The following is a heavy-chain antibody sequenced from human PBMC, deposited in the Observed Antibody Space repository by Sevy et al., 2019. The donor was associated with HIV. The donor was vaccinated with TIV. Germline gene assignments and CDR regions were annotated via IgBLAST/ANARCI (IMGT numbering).Heavy chain of an antibody. D-gene: IGHD2-21*02. CDR3: AKHEAEHIVVVTAIRSRYYYGMDV. J-gene: IGHJ6*02. V-gene: IGHV3-48*01. Sequence: GGSLRLSCVASGFTFSRYSMNWVRQAPGKGLEWVSNIGSTGPTIYYADSVKGRFTISRDNSKNTLYLRMNSLRAEDTAVYYCAKHEAEHIVVVTAIRSRYYYGMDVWGQGTTVTVSS. CDR2: IGSTGPTI. CDR1: GFTFSRYS.